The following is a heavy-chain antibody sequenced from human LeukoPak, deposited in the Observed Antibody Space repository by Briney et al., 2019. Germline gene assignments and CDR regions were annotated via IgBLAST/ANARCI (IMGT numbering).Heavy chain of an antibody. CDR3: ACNYGDYADNFDY. Sequence: ASVKVSCKVSGYTLTELSMHWVRQAPGKGLEWMGGFDPEDGETIYAQKFQGRVAMTEDTSTDTAYMELSSLRSEDTAVYYCACNYGDYADNFDYWGQGTLVTVSS. D-gene: IGHD4-17*01. CDR2: FDPEDGET. CDR1: GYTLTELS. V-gene: IGHV1-24*01. J-gene: IGHJ4*02.